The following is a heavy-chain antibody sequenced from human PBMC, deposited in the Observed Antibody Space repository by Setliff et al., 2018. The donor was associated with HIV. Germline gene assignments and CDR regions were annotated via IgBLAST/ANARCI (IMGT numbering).Heavy chain of an antibody. V-gene: IGHV1-3*01. CDR3: ARAGAVMTAHFDF. CDR1: GYTFTNYA. Sequence: ASVKVSCKASGYTFTNYAMHWVRQAPGQRLEWMGWINAGNGNTKYSQKIQGRVTITRDTSASTAYMELSSLRSEDTAVYYCARAGAVMTAHFDFWGQGTLVTVSS. J-gene: IGHJ4*02. D-gene: IGHD2-21*02. CDR2: INAGNGNT.